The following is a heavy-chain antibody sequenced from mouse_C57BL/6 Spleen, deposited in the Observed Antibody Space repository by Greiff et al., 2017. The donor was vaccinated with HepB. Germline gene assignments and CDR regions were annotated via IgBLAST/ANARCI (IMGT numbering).Heavy chain of an antibody. J-gene: IGHJ2*01. Sequence: VQLQQSGPGLVQPSQSLSITCTVSGFSLTSYGVHWVRQSPGKGLEWLGVIWSGGSTDYNAAFISRLSISKDNSKSQVFFKMNSLQADDTAIYYCASYSNYGGNLDYWGQGTTLTVSS. CDR2: IWSGGST. CDR3: ASYSNYGGNLDY. V-gene: IGHV2-2*01. CDR1: GFSLTSYG. D-gene: IGHD2-5*01.